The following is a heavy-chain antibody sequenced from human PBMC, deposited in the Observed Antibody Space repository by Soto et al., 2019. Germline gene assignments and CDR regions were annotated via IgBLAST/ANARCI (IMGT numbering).Heavy chain of an antibody. CDR3: ARTNTAMVETYYYYYGMDV. J-gene: IGHJ6*02. V-gene: IGHV4-31*03. Sequence: QVQLQESGPGLVKPSQTLSLTCTVSGGSISSGGYYWSWIRQHPGKGLEWIGYIYYSGSTYYNPSLKSRVTISVDTSKNQLSLKLSFVTAADTAVYYCARTNTAMVETYYYYYGMDVWGQGTTVTVSS. CDR1: GGSISSGGYY. D-gene: IGHD5-18*01. CDR2: IYYSGST.